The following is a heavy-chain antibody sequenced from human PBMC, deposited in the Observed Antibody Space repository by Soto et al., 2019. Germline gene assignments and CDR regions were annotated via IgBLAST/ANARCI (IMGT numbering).Heavy chain of an antibody. Sequence: GGSLRLSCAASGFTFSSYAMSWVRQAPGKGLEWVSAISGSGGSTYYADSVKGRFTISRDNSKNTLYLQMNSLRAEDTAVYYCAKDLYYYDSSGSTYNWFDPWGEGTLVTVSS. CDR2: ISGSGGST. CDR1: GFTFSSYA. J-gene: IGHJ5*02. V-gene: IGHV3-23*01. D-gene: IGHD3-22*01. CDR3: AKDLYYYDSSGSTYNWFDP.